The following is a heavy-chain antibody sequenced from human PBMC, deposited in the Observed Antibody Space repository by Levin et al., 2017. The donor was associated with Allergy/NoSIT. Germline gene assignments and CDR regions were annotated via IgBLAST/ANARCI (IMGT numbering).Heavy chain of an antibody. CDR2: IRSKAYGGTT. V-gene: IGHV3-49*04. CDR3: TRDDESFDY. J-gene: IGHJ4*02. CDR1: GFTFGDYA. Sequence: GESLKISCTASGFTFGDYAMSWVRQAPGKGLEWVGFIRSKAYGGTTEYAASVKGRFTISRDDSKSIAYLQMNSLKTEDTAVYYCTRDDESFDYWGQGTLVTVSS.